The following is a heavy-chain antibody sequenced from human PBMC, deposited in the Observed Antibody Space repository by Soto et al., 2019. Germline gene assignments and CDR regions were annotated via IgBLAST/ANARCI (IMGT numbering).Heavy chain of an antibody. Sequence: QVQLVQSGAEVKKPGSSVKVSCKASGGTFSSYAISWVRQAPGQGLEWMGGIIPIFGTANYAQKFQGRVTITEDESTSTAYMELSSLRSEDTAVYYCARVLAGRPAYYDSSGYTWFDPWGQGTLVTVSS. CDR3: ARVLAGRPAYYDSSGYTWFDP. D-gene: IGHD3-22*01. CDR1: GGTFSSYA. V-gene: IGHV1-69*01. J-gene: IGHJ5*02. CDR2: IIPIFGTA.